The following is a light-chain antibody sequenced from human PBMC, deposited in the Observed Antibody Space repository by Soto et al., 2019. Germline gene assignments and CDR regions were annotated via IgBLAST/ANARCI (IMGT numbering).Light chain of an antibody. Sequence: DLRLTQSPSSLSASVGDRVTITCRASQSVTKYINWYQHKPGKAPKLLIYAASTLQSGVPSRFSGSGSGTDFTLTISSLQPEDFATYYCQQNYITRTFGQGTKVEIK. CDR3: QQNYITRT. CDR2: AAS. J-gene: IGKJ1*01. CDR1: QSVTKY. V-gene: IGKV1-39*01.